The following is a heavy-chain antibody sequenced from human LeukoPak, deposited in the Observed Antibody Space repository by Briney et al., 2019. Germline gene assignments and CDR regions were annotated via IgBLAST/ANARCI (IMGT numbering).Heavy chain of an antibody. J-gene: IGHJ5*02. CDR3: AKDACGGDCFSNWFDP. CDR1: GFTFSSYG. D-gene: IGHD2-21*02. CDR2: ISYDGSNK. V-gene: IGHV3-30*18. Sequence: PGGSLRLSCAASGFTFSSYGMHWVRQAPGKGLEWVAVISYDGSNKYYADSVKGRFTISRDNSKNTLYLQMNSLRAEDTAVYYCAKDACGGDCFSNWFDPWGQGTLVTVSS.